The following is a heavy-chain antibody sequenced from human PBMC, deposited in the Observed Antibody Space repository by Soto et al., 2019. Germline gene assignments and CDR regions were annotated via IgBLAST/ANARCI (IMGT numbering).Heavy chain of an antibody. J-gene: IGHJ4*02. CDR2: IYYTGST. CDR1: GGSISSGDYY. CDR3: ARHGSGSNFDPFDY. V-gene: IGHV4-30-4*01. Sequence: QVQLQESGPGLVKPSQTLTLTCTVSGGSISSGDYYWSWIRQPPGKGLEWIGYIYYTGSTYENPSLKSRVTTSVDTSKNQFSLKLRSVTAADTAVYYCARHGSGSNFDPFDYWGQGTLITVSS. D-gene: IGHD3-10*01.